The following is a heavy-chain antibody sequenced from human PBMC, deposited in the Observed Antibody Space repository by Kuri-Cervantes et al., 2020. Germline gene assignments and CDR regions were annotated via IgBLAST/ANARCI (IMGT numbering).Heavy chain of an antibody. CDR2: IYYSGST. Sequence: SETLSLTCTVSGGSISSYYWSWIRQPPGKGLEWIGYIYYSGSTNYNPSLKSRVTISVDTSKNQFSLKLSSVTAADTAVYYCASRTTSSGYYFGWYFDLWGRGTLVTVSS. D-gene: IGHD3-22*01. CDR1: GGSISSYY. J-gene: IGHJ2*01. V-gene: IGHV4-59*01. CDR3: ASRTTSSGYYFGWYFDL.